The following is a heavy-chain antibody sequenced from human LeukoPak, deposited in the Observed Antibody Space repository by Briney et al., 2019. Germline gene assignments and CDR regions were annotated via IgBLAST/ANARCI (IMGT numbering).Heavy chain of an antibody. CDR1: GFTVSSNY. J-gene: IGHJ4*02. CDR3: AKDPYDILTGLFDY. Sequence: GGSLRLSCAASGFTVSSNYMSWVRQAPGKGLEWVSAISGSGGSTYYADSVKGRFTISRDNSKNTLYLQMNSLRAEDTAVYYCAKDPYDILTGLFDYWGQGTLVTVSS. CDR2: ISGSGGST. D-gene: IGHD3-9*01. V-gene: IGHV3-23*01.